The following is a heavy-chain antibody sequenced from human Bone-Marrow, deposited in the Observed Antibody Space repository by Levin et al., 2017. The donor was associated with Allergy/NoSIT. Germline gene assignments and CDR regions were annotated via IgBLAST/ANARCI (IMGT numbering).Heavy chain of an antibody. V-gene: IGHV1-2*02. J-gene: IGHJ4*02. CDR3: AVKWFGEFPFDY. D-gene: IGHD3-10*01. Sequence: GASVKVSCRTSGYTFTDYHLQWVRQAPGQGLEWIGWINPDTGFTNFAQKFRGRVSLTRDTSINTAYLELSSLTSADSARYYCAVKWFGEFPFDYWGQGSLVTVSS. CDR2: INPDTGFT. CDR1: GYTFTDYH.